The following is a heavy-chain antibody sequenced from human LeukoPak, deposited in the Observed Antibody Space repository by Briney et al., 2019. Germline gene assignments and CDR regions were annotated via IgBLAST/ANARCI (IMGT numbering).Heavy chain of an antibody. D-gene: IGHD3-10*01. CDR1: GGSISSYY. J-gene: IGHJ5*02. CDR2: IYYSGST. V-gene: IGHV4-59*01. CDR3: ARNGYLAGELLYIPHLNWFDP. Sequence: PSETLSLTCTVSGGSISSYYWSWIRQPPGKGLEWIGYIYYSGSTNYNPSLKSRVTISVDTSKNQFSLKLSSVTAADTAVYYCARNGYLAGELLYIPHLNWFDPWGQGTLVTVSS.